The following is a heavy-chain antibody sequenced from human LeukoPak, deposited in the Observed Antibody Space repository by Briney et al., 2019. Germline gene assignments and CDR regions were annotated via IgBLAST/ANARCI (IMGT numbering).Heavy chain of an antibody. Sequence: SETLSLTCAVYGGSFSGYYWSWIRQPPGKGLEWIGEINHSGSTNYNPSLKSRVTISVDTSKNQFSLKLNSVTAADTAVYYCARGQKYRNGYTVTELGSGYFDYWGQGTLVTVSS. D-gene: IGHD5-18*01. V-gene: IGHV4-34*01. CDR1: GGSFSGYY. CDR2: INHSGST. J-gene: IGHJ4*02. CDR3: ARGQKYRNGYTVTELGSGYFDY.